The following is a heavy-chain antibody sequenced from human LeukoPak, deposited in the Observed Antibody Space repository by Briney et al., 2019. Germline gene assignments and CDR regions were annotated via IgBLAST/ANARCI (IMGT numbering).Heavy chain of an antibody. V-gene: IGHV4-30-2*01. CDR1: GGSISSGGYS. Sequence: PSETLSLTCAVSGGSISSGGYSWGWIRQPPGKGLEWIGYIYHSGSTYYNPSLKSRVTISVDRSKNQFSLKLSSVTAADTAVYYCARGRGFDDYFDYWGQGTLVTVSS. D-gene: IGHD3-10*01. CDR2: IYHSGST. J-gene: IGHJ4*02. CDR3: ARGRGFDDYFDY.